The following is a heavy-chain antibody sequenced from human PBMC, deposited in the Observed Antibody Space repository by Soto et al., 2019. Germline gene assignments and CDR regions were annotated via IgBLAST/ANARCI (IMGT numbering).Heavy chain of an antibody. CDR1: GFTLSSYG. V-gene: IGHV3-30*18. CDR2: ISYDGSNK. Sequence: PGGSLRLSCAASGFTLSSYGMHWVRQAPGKGLEWVAVISYDGSNKYYADSVKGRFTISRDNSKNTLYLQMNSLRAEDTAVYYCANTFAYSSGWYYYFDYWGQGTLVTVSS. D-gene: IGHD6-19*01. J-gene: IGHJ4*02. CDR3: ANTFAYSSGWYYYFDY.